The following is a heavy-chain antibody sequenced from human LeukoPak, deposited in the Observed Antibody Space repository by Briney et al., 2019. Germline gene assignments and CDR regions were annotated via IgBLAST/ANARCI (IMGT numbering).Heavy chain of an antibody. J-gene: IGHJ6*02. CDR3: ARILSSGRYFWVGYYYYGMDV. CDR1: GFTLTNCA. Sequence: GGSLRLSCAASGFTLTNCAMSWVRQAPGKGLEWVSAISGSGGGTYYADSVKGRFTISRDNSKNMLFLQMNSLRSEDTAVYYCARILSSGRYFWVGYYYYGMDVWGQGTTVTVSS. D-gene: IGHD6-19*01. V-gene: IGHV3-23*01. CDR2: ISGSGGGT.